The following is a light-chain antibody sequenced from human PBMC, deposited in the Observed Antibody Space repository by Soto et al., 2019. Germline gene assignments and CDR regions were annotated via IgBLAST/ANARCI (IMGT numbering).Light chain of an antibody. J-gene: IGKJ5*01. CDR2: GPS. CDR3: QQYGTSPT. Sequence: EIVLTQSPGTLSLSPGERATLSCRASENIAAGYLAWYQQKPGQAPRLLVYGPSNRATGIADRFSGSGSGTDFTLTINRLEAEDSAVYYCQQYGTSPTFGQGTRWRL. CDR1: ENIAAGY. V-gene: IGKV3-20*01.